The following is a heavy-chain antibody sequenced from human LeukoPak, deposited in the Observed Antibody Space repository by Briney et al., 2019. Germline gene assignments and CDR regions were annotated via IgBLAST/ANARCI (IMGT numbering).Heavy chain of an antibody. CDR2: IKSKTDGGTT. Sequence: GGSLRLSCAASGFTFSNAWMSWDRQAPGKGLEWVGCIKSKTDGGTTDYAAPVKGRFTISRDDSKNTLYLQMNSLKTEDTAVYYCTTVLHYGSGSYYIGAIDYWGQGTLVTVSS. D-gene: IGHD3-10*01. V-gene: IGHV3-15*01. J-gene: IGHJ4*02. CDR3: TTVLHYGSGSYYIGAIDY. CDR1: GFTFSNAW.